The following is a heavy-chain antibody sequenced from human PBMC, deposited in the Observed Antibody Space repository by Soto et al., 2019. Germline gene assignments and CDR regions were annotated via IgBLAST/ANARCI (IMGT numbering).Heavy chain of an antibody. CDR2: IIPIFGTA. Sequence: QVQLVQAGAEVKKPGSSVKVSCKASGGTFSSYAISWVRQAPGQGLEWMGGIIPIFGTANYAQKFQGRVTITADESTRTAYMELSSLRSEETAVYYCAREFNYGDYSPVGMDVWGQGTTVTVSS. CDR1: GGTFSSYA. J-gene: IGHJ6*02. D-gene: IGHD4-17*01. V-gene: IGHV1-69*01. CDR3: AREFNYGDYSPVGMDV.